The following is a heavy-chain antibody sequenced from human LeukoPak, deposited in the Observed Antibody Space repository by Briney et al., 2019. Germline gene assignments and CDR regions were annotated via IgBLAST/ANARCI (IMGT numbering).Heavy chain of an antibody. D-gene: IGHD3-10*01. CDR2: MKEDGSEK. V-gene: IGHV3-7*01. CDR1: GFSFSSYW. J-gene: IGHJ4*02. Sequence: PGGSLRLSCAASGFSFSSYWMTWVRQAPGKGLEWVANMKEDGSEKNYVDSVKGRFTISRDNAKNSLYLQMISLRAEDTAVYYCARGGRVYNDYWGQGTLVTVSS. CDR3: ARGGRVYNDY.